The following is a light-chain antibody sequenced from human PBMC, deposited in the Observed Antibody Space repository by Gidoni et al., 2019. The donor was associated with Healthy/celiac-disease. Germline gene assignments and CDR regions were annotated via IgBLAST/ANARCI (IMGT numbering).Light chain of an antibody. CDR1: SSDVGGYNY. J-gene: IGLJ2*01. Sequence: ALTQPASVSGSPGPSITISCTGTSSDVGGYNYVSWYQQHPGKAPKLMIYDVSNRPSGVSNRFSGSKSGNTASLTISGLQAEDEADYYCSSYTSSSTVVFGGGTKLTVL. V-gene: IGLV2-14*01. CDR3: SSYTSSSTVV. CDR2: DVS.